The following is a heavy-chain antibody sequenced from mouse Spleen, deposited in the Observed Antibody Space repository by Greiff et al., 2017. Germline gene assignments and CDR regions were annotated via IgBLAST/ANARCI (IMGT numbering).Heavy chain of an antibody. CDR1: GFSLTSYG. Sequence: VKLVESGPGLVAPSQSLSITCTISGFSLTSYGVHWVRQPPGKGLEWLVVIWSDGSTTYNSALKSRLSISKDNSKSQVFLKMNSLQTDDTAMYYCARQRDWDGNYAMDDWGQGTSVTVSS. J-gene: IGHJ4*01. D-gene: IGHD4-1*01. CDR3: ARQRDWDGNYAMDD. CDR2: IWSDGST. V-gene: IGHV2-6-1*01.